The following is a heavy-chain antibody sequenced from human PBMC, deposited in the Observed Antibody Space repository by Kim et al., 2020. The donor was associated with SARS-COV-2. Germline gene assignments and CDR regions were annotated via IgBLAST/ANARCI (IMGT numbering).Heavy chain of an antibody. CDR3: ARGAVAAALDY. CDR2: T. Sequence: TSYAQKLQGRVARTRDTATSTVYMELGSLRSEDTAVYYCARGAVAAALDYWGQGTLVTVST. V-gene: IGHV1-46*04. J-gene: IGHJ4*02. D-gene: IGHD6-19*01.